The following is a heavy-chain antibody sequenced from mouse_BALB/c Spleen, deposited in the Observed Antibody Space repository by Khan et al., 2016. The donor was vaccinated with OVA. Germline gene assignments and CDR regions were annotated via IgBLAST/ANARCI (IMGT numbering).Heavy chain of an antibody. D-gene: IGHD2-1*01. CDR2: INPSNGGT. V-gene: IGHV1S81*02. CDR1: GYSFTNYY. Sequence: QVQLKESGAELVKPGASVRLSCKASGYSFTNYYLYWVKQTPGQGLEWIGDINPSNGGTNFNEKFKIKSTLSVDTSSSTAYMQLSSLTSEDSAVYYCTRSGYGTFAYWGRGTLVTVSA. CDR3: TRSGYGTFAY. J-gene: IGHJ3*01.